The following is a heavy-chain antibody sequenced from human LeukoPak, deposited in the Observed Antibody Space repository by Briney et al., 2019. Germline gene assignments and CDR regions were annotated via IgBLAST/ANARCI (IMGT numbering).Heavy chain of an antibody. D-gene: IGHD3-10*01. J-gene: IGHJ4*02. CDR2: IYHSGST. Sequence: SETLSLTCAVSGGSISSSNWWSWVRQPPGKGLEWIGEIYHSGSTNYNPSLKSRVTISVDKSKNQFSLKLSSVTAADTAVYYCASGQMDFVVRGVIGGFDYWGQGTLVTVSS. CDR1: GGSISSSNW. CDR3: ASGQMDFVVRGVIGGFDY. V-gene: IGHV4-4*02.